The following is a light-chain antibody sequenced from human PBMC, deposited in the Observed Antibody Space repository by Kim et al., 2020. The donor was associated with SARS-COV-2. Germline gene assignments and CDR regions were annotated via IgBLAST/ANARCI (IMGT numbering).Light chain of an antibody. J-gene: IGKJ2*03. CDR2: KVS. Sequence: QSASFYCRSSQSLVDTDGNTYLNWFQQRPGHSPRRLIYKVSNRDSGVPDRFSGGGSGTVFTLKISRVEAADVGVYYCMQGTQWPYSFGQGTKLDI. CDR1: QSLVDTDGNTY. V-gene: IGKV2-30*01. CDR3: MQGTQWPYS.